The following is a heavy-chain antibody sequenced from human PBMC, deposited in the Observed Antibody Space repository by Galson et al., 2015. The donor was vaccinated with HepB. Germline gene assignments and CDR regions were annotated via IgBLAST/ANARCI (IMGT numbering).Heavy chain of an antibody. V-gene: IGHV3-11*04. J-gene: IGHJ3*02. Sequence: SLRLSCAASGFTFSDYYMSWIRQAPGKGLEWASYISSSGSTIYYADSVKGRFTISRDNAKNSLYLQMNSLRAEDTAVYYCARVGRYYYDSSGYYDAFDIWGQGTMVTVSS. D-gene: IGHD3-22*01. CDR2: ISSSGSTI. CDR1: GFTFSDYY. CDR3: ARVGRYYYDSSGYYDAFDI.